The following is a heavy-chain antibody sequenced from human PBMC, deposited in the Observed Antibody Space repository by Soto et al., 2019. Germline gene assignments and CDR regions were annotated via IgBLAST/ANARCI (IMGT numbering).Heavy chain of an antibody. J-gene: IGHJ4*02. V-gene: IGHV3-30*18. Sequence: QVQLVESGGGVVQPGRSLRLSCAASGFTFSSYGMHWVRQAPGKGLEWVAVISYDGSNKYYADSVKGRFTISRDNSKNPVYLQMNGLRAEDTAVYYCAKDTYYHDSSGYYVFEYWGQGTLVTVSS. CDR2: ISYDGSNK. CDR3: AKDTYYHDSSGYYVFEY. CDR1: GFTFSSYG. D-gene: IGHD3-22*01.